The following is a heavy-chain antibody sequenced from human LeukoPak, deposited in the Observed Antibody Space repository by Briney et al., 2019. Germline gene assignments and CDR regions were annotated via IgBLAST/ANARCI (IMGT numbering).Heavy chain of an antibody. V-gene: IGHV1-2*02. Sequence: ASVKVSCKASGYTFTGYYMHWVRQAPGQGLEWMGWINPNNGGTKYAQKFQGRVTMTRDTSISTAYMELSRLTSDDTAVYYCARGRGTTSSNFDYWGQGTLVTVSS. CDR2: INPNNGGT. D-gene: IGHD2-2*01. CDR1: GYTFTGYY. J-gene: IGHJ4*02. CDR3: ARGRGTTSSNFDY.